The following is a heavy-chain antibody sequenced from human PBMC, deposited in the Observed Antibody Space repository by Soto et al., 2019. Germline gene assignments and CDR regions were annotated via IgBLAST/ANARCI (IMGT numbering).Heavy chain of an antibody. Sequence: PGGSVRLSCAASGFTFSNAWMNWVRQAPGKGLEWVGRIKSKTDGGTTDYAAPVKGRFTISRDDSKNTLYLQMNSLKTEDTAVYYCTTDPEYSSSWYGWFDPWGQGTLVTVSS. CDR1: GFTFSNAW. CDR2: IKSKTDGGTT. V-gene: IGHV3-15*07. D-gene: IGHD6-13*01. J-gene: IGHJ5*02. CDR3: TTDPEYSSSWYGWFDP.